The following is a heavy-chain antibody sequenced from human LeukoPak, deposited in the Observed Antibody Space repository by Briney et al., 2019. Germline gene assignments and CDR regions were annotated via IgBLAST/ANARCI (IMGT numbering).Heavy chain of an antibody. CDR2: MNPNSGNT. J-gene: IGHJ4*02. CDR3: ARGARRTMVRGVISY. V-gene: IGHV1-8*01. D-gene: IGHD3-10*01. Sequence: ASVKVSCKASGYTFTSYDINWVRQAPGQGLEWMGWMNPNSGNTVYAQKFQGRVTMTRNTSISTAYMELSSLRSEDTAVYYCARGARRTMVRGVISYWGQGTLVTVSS. CDR1: GYTFTSYD.